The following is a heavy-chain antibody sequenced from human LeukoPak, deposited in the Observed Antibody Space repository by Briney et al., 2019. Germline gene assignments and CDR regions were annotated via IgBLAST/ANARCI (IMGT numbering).Heavy chain of an antibody. CDR2: INPSGGST. CDR3: ARDSRYYYDSSGYLYAFDI. CDR1: GYTFTSYY. Sequence: ASVTVSCKASGYTFTSYYMHWVRQAPGQGLEWMGIINPSGGSTSYAQKFQGRVTMTRDTSTSTVYMELSSLRSEDTAVYYCARDSRYYYDSSGYLYAFDIWGQGTMVTVSS. V-gene: IGHV1-46*01. J-gene: IGHJ3*02. D-gene: IGHD3-22*01.